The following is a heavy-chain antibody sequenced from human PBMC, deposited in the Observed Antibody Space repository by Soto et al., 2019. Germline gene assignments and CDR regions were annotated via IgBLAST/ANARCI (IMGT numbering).Heavy chain of an antibody. CDR1: GGSISSGGYY. J-gene: IGHJ4*02. CDR2: IYYSGST. V-gene: IGHV4-31*03. D-gene: IGHD6-13*01. Sequence: QVQLQESGPGLVKPSQTLSLTCTVSGGSISSGGYYWSWIRQHPGKGLEWIGYIYYSGSTYYNPSLRGRVTISVDRSKNQFSLKLSSVTAADTAVYYCASCPQLGYSSSWYTVWGQGTLVTVSS. CDR3: ASCPQLGYSSSWYTV.